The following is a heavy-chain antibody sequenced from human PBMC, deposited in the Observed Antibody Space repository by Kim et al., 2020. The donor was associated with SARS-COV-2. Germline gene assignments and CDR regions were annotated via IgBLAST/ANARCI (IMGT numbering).Heavy chain of an antibody. CDR2: ISSSGVST. J-gene: IGHJ4*02. CDR1: GFTFSNYA. Sequence: GGSLRLSCAASGFTFSNYAMSWVRQAPGKGLEWVSGISSSGVSTYYADSVKGRVTIFRDNSKNTLFLHMNSLRVEDTAVYYCAKDRTPGSGWPMGHDHWGQGTLLTVSS. V-gene: IGHV3-23*01. D-gene: IGHD6-19*01. CDR3: AKDRTPGSGWPMGHDH.